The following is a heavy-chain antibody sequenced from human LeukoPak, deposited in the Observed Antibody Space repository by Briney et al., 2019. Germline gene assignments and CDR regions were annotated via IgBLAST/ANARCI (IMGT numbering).Heavy chain of an antibody. CDR1: GYTFTSYY. Sequence: ASVKVPCKASGYTFTSYYMHWVRQAPGQGLEWMGIINPSGGSTSYAQKFQGRLTMTRDTSTSTVYMELSSLRSEDTAVYYCARDLSEHPRRSYYVKPQGLDYWGQGTLVTVSS. V-gene: IGHV1-46*01. J-gene: IGHJ4*02. CDR3: ARDLSEHPRRSYYVKPQGLDY. D-gene: IGHD1-26*01. CDR2: INPSGGST.